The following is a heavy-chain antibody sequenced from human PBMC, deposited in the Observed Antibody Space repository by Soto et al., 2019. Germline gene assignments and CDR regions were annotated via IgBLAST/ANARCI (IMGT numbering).Heavy chain of an antibody. CDR3: AKERATTTAFDY. D-gene: IGHD4-17*01. CDR2: ITDNGGST. J-gene: IGHJ4*02. Sequence: PGGSLRLSCAASGFTFSRDGMSWVRHAPGKGLEWVSLITDNGGSTYYADSVTGRFTISRDNTTNTLFLQMNSLRAEDTAVYYCAKERATTTAFDYWGQGALVTVSS. CDR1: GFTFSRDG. V-gene: IGHV3-23*01.